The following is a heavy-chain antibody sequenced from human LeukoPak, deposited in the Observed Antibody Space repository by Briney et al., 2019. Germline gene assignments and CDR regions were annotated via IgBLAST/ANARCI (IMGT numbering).Heavy chain of an antibody. V-gene: IGHV4-30-4*01. CDR2: IYYSGST. CDR1: GGSISSGDYY. Sequence: SETLSLTCTVSGGSISSGDYYWSWIRQPPGKGLEWIGYIYYSGSTYCNPSLKSRVTISVDTSKNQLSLKLSSVTAADTAVYYCAREGGYCSGGSCCCFDYWGQGTLVTVSS. D-gene: IGHD2-15*01. CDR3: AREGGYCSGGSCCCFDY. J-gene: IGHJ4*02.